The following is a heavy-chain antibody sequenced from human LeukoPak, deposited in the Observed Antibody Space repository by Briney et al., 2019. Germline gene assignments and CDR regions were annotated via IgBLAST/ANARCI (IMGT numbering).Heavy chain of an antibody. CDR3: ARYTVTIFGVVIRGFDY. CDR1: SASFKSYY. V-gene: IGHV4-34*01. Sequence: PSETLSLTCGVDSASFKSYYWSWIRQPPGKGLEWIGEINHSGSTNYNPSLKSRVTISVDTSKNQFSLKLSSVTAADTAVYYCARYTVTIFGVVIRGFDYWGQGTLVTVSS. CDR2: INHSGST. J-gene: IGHJ4*02. D-gene: IGHD3-3*01.